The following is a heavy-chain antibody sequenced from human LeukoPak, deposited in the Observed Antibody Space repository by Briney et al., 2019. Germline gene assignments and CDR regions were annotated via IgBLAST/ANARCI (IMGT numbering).Heavy chain of an antibody. J-gene: IGHJ4*02. CDR3: GRREGRPWWYFDY. D-gene: IGHD2-8*02. Sequence: KPSETLSLTCTVSGDSISSSSYYWGWIRQPPGKGLEWIGSIYYRGSTYYHPSLKSRVTISVDTSKKQCSLKLGSVKAGETGVYYCGRREGRPWWYFDYWGEGTLVTVSS. CDR1: GDSISSSSYY. V-gene: IGHV4-39*01. CDR2: IYYRGST.